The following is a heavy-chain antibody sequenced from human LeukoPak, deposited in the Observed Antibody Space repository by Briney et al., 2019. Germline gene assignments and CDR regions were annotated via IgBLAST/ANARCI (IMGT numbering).Heavy chain of an antibody. CDR3: ARDFENLYGSGSSETYYYYYYMDV. CDR1: GGSISSSRYY. Sequence: SETLSLTCTVSGGSISSSRYYGGWIRQPPGKGLEWIGSLYYSGNTYYNPSLKSRVTISVDTSKNQFSLKLSSVTAADTAVYYCARDFENLYGSGSSETYYYYYYMDVWGKGTTVTVSS. J-gene: IGHJ6*03. CDR2: LYYSGNT. V-gene: IGHV4-39*07. D-gene: IGHD3-10*01.